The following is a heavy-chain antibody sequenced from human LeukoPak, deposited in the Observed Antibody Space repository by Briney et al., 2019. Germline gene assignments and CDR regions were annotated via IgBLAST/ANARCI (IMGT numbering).Heavy chain of an antibody. CDR2: IYSGGST. J-gene: IGHJ4*02. CDR1: GFTFGDYA. D-gene: IGHD2-15*01. Sequence: GGSLRLSCTASGFTFGDYAMSWVRQAPGKGLEWVSVIYSGGSTYYADSVKGRFTISRDNSKNTLYLQMNSLRAEDTAVYYCAKDHPTSGFDYWGQGTLVTVSS. V-gene: IGHV3-66*01. CDR3: AKDHPTSGFDY.